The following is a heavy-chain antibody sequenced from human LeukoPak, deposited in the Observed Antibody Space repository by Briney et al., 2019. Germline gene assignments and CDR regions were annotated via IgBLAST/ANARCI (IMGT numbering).Heavy chain of an antibody. CDR1: GFTFSRYG. J-gene: IGHJ1*01. CDR3: AKPAYYYDSSGEYFQY. D-gene: IGHD3-22*01. Sequence: GSLRLSCAASGFTFSRYGMHWVRQAPGKGLEWVALIWYDGSNKYYADSVKGRFTISRDNSKNTLYLQMNSLRAEDTAVYYCAKPAYYYDSSGEYFQYWGQGTLVTVSS. CDR2: IWYDGSNK. V-gene: IGHV3-33*06.